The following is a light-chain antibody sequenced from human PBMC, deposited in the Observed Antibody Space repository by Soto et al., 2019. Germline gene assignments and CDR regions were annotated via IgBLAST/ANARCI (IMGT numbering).Light chain of an antibody. J-gene: IGLJ2*01. CDR1: SSNIGAGYD. CDR3: QSYDSSLSLVV. CDR2: GNT. V-gene: IGLV1-40*01. Sequence: QSVLTQPPSVSGAPGQRVTISCTGSSSNIGAGYDVHWYQRLPGTAPKLLIYGNTNRPSGVPDRFSGSKSGTSASLAITGLQAEDEADYYCQSYDSSLSLVVFGGGTKLTVL.